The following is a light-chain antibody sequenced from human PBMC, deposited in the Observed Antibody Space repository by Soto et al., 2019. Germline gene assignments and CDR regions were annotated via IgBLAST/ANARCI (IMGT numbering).Light chain of an antibody. V-gene: IGKV3D-7*01. CDR1: QSVSSSY. J-gene: IGKJ1*01. CDR3: QQDYDLGT. Sequence: EIVMTQSPATLSLSPGERATLSCRASQSVSSSYLSWYQQKPGQAPRLLIYGASTRATGIPVRFSGSGSGTDFTLTISSLQPEDFAVYYCQQDYDLGTFGQGTKVEIK. CDR2: GAS.